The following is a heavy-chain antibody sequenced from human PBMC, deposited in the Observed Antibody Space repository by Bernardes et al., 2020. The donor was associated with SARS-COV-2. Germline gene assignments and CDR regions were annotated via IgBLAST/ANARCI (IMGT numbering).Heavy chain of an antibody. D-gene: IGHD2-2*01. J-gene: IGHJ4*02. Sequence: SLKVSCKASGGTFSTHGINWVRQARGLGLEWMGRIIPIFGTPIYAPEFQGRVTITADETTNTAYMELSSLLSEDTAMYYCATGPTSTGEFGSWGQGTPVTVSS. V-gene: IGHV1-69*13. CDR2: IIPIFGTP. CDR3: ATGPTSTGEFGS. CDR1: GGTFSTHG.